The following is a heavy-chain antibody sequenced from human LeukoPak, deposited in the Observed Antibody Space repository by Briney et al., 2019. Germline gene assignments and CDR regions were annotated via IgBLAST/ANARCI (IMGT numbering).Heavy chain of an antibody. CDR1: GFTFRNYG. J-gene: IGHJ4*02. CDR3: ARWARFSTGWYELDY. V-gene: IGHV3-33*01. Sequence: GRSLRLSCAASGFTFRNYGMYWVRQVSGKRPEWVALIWHDGSNKNYADSVKGRFTISRDNAKNTLFLEMNSLRVEDTALYYCARWARFSTGWYELDYWGQGTLVTVSS. CDR2: IWHDGSNK. D-gene: IGHD6-13*01.